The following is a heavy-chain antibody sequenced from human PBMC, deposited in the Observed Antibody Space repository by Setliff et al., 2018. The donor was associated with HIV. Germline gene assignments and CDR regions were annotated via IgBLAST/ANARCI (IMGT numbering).Heavy chain of an antibody. CDR2: INHSGNT. J-gene: IGHJ6*03. CDR1: GGSFSGYY. Sequence: PSETLSLTCAVYGGSFSGYYWSWIRQPPGKGLGWLGEINHSGNTKYKASLKRRVTISVDTSKNQFSLKMRSVTAADTAVYYCVRVPGYSTGASYMDVWGKGTTVTVSS. V-gene: IGHV4-34*01. CDR3: VRVPGYSTGASYMDV. D-gene: IGHD6-19*01.